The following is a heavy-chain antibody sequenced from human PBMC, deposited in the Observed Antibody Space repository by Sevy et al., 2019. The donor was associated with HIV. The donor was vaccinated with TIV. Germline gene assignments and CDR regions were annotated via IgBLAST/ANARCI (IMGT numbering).Heavy chain of an antibody. CDR1: GFAFSSYW. Sequence: GGSLRLSCPASGFAFSSYWMCWVRQAPGKGLEWAANINQDGSAKYYVDSVKGRFTISRDNAKNSLYLQMNSLRAEDTAVYYCARTYCSGGTCQSYFDYWGQGTLVTVSS. V-gene: IGHV3-7*01. CDR2: INQDGSAK. D-gene: IGHD2-15*01. CDR3: ARTYCSGGTCQSYFDY. J-gene: IGHJ4*02.